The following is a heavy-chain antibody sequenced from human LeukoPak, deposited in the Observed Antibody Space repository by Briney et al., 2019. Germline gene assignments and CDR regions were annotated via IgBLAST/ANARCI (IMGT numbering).Heavy chain of an antibody. Sequence: GGSLRLSCAASGFTFSSYSMNWVRQAPGKGLEWVSYISSSSSTIYYTDSVKGRFTISRDNAKNSLYLQINSLRAEDTAVYYCAREGLAAAFDYWGQGTLVTVSS. V-gene: IGHV3-48*01. D-gene: IGHD6-13*01. CDR1: GFTFSSYS. CDR2: ISSSSSTI. J-gene: IGHJ4*02. CDR3: AREGLAAAFDY.